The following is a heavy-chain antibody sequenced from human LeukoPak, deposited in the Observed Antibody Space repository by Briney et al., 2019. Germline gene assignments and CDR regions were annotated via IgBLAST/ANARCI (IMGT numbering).Heavy chain of an antibody. J-gene: IGHJ5*02. CDR3: ARGKTARRTNWFDP. CDR1: GYTFTSYD. D-gene: IGHD6-6*01. CDR2: MNPNSGNT. Sequence: ASVKVSCTASGYTFTSYDINWVRQATGQGLEWMGWMNPNSGNTGYAQKFQGGVTMTRNTSISTAYMELSSLRSEDTAVYYCARGKTARRTNWFDPWGQGTLVTVSS. V-gene: IGHV1-8*01.